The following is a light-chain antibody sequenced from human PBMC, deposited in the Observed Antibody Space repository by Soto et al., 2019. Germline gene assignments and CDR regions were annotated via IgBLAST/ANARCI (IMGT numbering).Light chain of an antibody. Sequence: DIPMTQSPSSLSASVGDRVTITCRASQSIANYLNWYQQKPGKAPKLLIYGASSLQSGVPSRFSGSGSGTDFTLTISSLQPEDFATYYCQQSYSTPQTFGQGTKVEIK. CDR1: QSIANY. CDR3: QQSYSTPQT. J-gene: IGKJ1*01. V-gene: IGKV1-39*01. CDR2: GAS.